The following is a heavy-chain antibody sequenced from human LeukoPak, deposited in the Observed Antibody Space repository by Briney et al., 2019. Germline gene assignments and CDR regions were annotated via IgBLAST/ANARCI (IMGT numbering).Heavy chain of an antibody. Sequence: GGSLRLSCAASGFTFSSYSMNWVRQAPGKGLEWVSSTSSSSSYIYYADSVKGRFTISRDNAKNSLYLQMNSLRAEDTAVYYCARVGGYDSSGYYRDYWGQGTLVTVSS. CDR2: TSSSSSYI. CDR3: ARVGGYDSSGYYRDY. V-gene: IGHV3-21*01. D-gene: IGHD3-22*01. J-gene: IGHJ4*02. CDR1: GFTFSSYS.